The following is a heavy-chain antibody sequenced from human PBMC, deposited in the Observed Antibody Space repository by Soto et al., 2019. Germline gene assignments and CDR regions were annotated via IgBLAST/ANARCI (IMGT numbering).Heavy chain of an antibody. CDR1: GFTISSYA. CDR3: ARPLWRNDYNWGYFDL. Sequence: QVQLVESGGGVVQPGRSLRLSCAASGFTISSYAMHWVRQAPGEGLEWVAVISYDGSNKYYADSVKGRFTISRDNSKNPLYLQMNSLRAEDTAVYYCARPLWRNDYNWGYFDLWGRGTLVTVSS. J-gene: IGHJ2*01. D-gene: IGHD4-4*01. CDR2: ISYDGSNK. V-gene: IGHV3-30-3*01.